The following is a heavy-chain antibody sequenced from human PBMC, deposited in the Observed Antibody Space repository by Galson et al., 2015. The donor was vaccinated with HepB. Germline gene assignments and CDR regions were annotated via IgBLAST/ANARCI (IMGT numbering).Heavy chain of an antibody. CDR3: ARTFDTYYMDV. CDR1: GYPFSDHS. CDR2: INAGSGDT. V-gene: IGHV1-3*01. J-gene: IGHJ6*03. Sequence: SVKVSCKASGYPFSDHSTHWVRQAPGQRLEWMGWINAGSGDTKYSQQFQGRVTFTRDTSASTPYMELSSLRSEDTAVYYCARTFDTYYMDVWGKGTTVTVSS.